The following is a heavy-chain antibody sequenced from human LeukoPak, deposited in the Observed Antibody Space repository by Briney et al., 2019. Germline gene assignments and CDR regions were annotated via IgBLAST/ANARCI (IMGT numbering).Heavy chain of an antibody. J-gene: IGHJ4*02. CDR3: GKTDIYFNPIDY. Sequence: SETLSLTCTVSRGSISSSNYYWGWIRQPPGEGLEWIGSLYYSGTTYYNPSLKSRVTISVDTSNNQFSLKLTSVTAADTAVYYCGKTDIYFNPIDYWGPGSLVTVSS. CDR2: LYYSGTT. V-gene: IGHV4-39*01. D-gene: IGHD3-9*01. CDR1: RGSISSSNYY.